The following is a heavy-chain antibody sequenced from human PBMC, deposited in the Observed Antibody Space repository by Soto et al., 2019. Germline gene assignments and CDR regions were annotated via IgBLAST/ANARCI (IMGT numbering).Heavy chain of an antibody. D-gene: IGHD3-10*01. V-gene: IGHV4-59*01. J-gene: IGHJ4*02. CDR1: DGSISVYY. Sequence: SETLSLTCTVSDGSISVYYWNWIRQPPGKGMEWIGYIFYSGSTNSNPSLKSRVTISVDTSKNQFALKLNSVTAADTGVYYCARGGGSGSFDFWGQGTQVTVSS. CDR2: IFYSGST. CDR3: ARGGGSGSFDF.